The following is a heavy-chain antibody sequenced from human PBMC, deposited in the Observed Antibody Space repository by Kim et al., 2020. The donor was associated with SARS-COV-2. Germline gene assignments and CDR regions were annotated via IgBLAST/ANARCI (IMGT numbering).Heavy chain of an antibody. J-gene: IGHJ4*01. Sequence: GAVKVSCKASGYTFSNYAMHWVRQAPGQRLEWMGWINAGSGNTEYSQKFQGRLIITRDTSASTAYMELSSLRSEDTAVYYCAIGGAVVRFLEWLSSYFDY. CDR1: GYTFSNYA. D-gene: IGHD3-3*01. CDR2: INAGSGNT. V-gene: IGHV1-3*01. CDR3: AIGGAVVRFLEWLSSYFDY.